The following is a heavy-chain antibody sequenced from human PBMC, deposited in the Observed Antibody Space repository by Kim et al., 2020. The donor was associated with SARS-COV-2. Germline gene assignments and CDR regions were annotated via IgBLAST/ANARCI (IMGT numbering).Heavy chain of an antibody. Sequence: TNYAQKLQGRVTMTTDTSKSTAYMELRSLRSDDTAVYYCARGGISRAEGYWGQGTLVTVSS. CDR2: T. CDR3: ARGGISRAEGY. D-gene: IGHD1-26*01. J-gene: IGHJ4*02. V-gene: IGHV1-18*01.